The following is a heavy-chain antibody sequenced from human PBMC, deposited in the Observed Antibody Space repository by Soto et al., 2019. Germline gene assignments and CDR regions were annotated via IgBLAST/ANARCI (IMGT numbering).Heavy chain of an antibody. D-gene: IGHD6-13*01. CDR3: AKDIAAAGNGDC. CDR2: ISYDGSKK. V-gene: IGHV3-30*18. CDR1: GFTFSSYG. Sequence: QVQLVESGGGVVQPGTSLRLSCAASGFTFSSYGMHWVRQAPGKGLEWVAVISYDGSKKYYADSVKGRFTIARDNSNNTLYLQMNSLRAEHTAVYYCAKDIAAAGNGDCWGQGTLVTVSS. J-gene: IGHJ4*02.